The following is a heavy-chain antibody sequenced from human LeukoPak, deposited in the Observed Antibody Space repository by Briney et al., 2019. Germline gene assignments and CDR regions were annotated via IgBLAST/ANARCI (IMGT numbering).Heavy chain of an antibody. CDR2: IKQDGSDK. J-gene: IGHJ4*02. CDR3: ARDLVGSGTTFDY. V-gene: IGHV3-7*04. D-gene: IGHD3-10*01. Sequence: PGGSLRLSCAASGFTFSSYWMSWVRQAPGKGLEWVANIKQDGSDKYYVDSVKGRFTISRDNAKNSLYLQMNSLRAEDTAVYYCARDLVGSGTTFDYWGQGTLVTVSS. CDR1: GFTFSSYW.